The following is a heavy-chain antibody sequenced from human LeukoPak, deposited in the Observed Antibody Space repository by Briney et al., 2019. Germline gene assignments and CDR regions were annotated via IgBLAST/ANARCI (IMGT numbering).Heavy chain of an antibody. Sequence: SETLSLTCTVSGGSISTYYWSWIRQPPGKGLEWIGYVYYSGSTNYNPSLKSRVTISVDTSKNQFSLKLSSVTAADTAVYYCARDGPTAIDYWGQGTLVTVSS. CDR2: VYYSGST. V-gene: IGHV4-59*12. CDR3: ARDGPTAIDY. CDR1: GGSISTYY. J-gene: IGHJ4*02.